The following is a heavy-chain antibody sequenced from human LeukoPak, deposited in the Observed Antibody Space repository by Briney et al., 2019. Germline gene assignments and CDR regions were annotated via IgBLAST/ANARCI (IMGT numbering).Heavy chain of an antibody. V-gene: IGHV5-51*01. J-gene: IGHJ4*02. CDR3: ARHITTSSTSSHFDS. CDR2: IYPGENNI. Sequence: PGESLKISCKGSGYYFTNYWMAWVRQMPGKGLEYMGFIYPGENNIRYSPPFQGQVTISADKSINTAYLQWNSLKASDTAMYHCARHITTSSTSSHFDSWGQGTLVTVSS. CDR1: GYYFTNYW. D-gene: IGHD6-6*01.